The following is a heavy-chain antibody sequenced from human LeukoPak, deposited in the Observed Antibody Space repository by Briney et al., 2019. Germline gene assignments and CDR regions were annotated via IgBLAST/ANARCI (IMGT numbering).Heavy chain of an antibody. CDR1: GGTFSSYA. J-gene: IGHJ6*02. D-gene: IGHD6-19*01. CDR3: AREGAVAGMDYYYGMDV. V-gene: IGHV1-18*01. Sequence: ASVKVSCKASGGTFSSYAISWVRQAPGQGLEWMGWISAYNGNTNYAQKLQGRVTMTTDTSTSTAYMELRSLRSDDTAVYYCAREGAVAGMDYYYGMDVWGQGTTVTVSS. CDR2: ISAYNGNT.